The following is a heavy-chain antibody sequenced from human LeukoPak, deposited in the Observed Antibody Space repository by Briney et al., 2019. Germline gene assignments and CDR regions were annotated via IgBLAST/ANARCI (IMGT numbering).Heavy chain of an antibody. CDR2: FDPEDGET. CDR1: GYTLTELS. CDR3: ATDGVGATTGYYYYGMDV. V-gene: IGHV1-24*01. D-gene: IGHD1-26*01. Sequence: ASVEVSCKVSGYTLTELSMHWVRQAPGKGLEWMGGFDPEDGETIYAQKFQGRVTMTEDTSTDTAYMELSSLRSEDTAVYYCATDGVGATTGYYYYGMDVWGQGTTVTVSS. J-gene: IGHJ6*02.